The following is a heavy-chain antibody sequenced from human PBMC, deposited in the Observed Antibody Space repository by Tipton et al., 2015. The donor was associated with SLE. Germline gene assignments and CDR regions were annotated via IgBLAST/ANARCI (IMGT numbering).Heavy chain of an antibody. CDR2: LYYRGRT. J-gene: IGHJ4*02. CDR3: ARDLRGNFDYYFDI. V-gene: IGHV4-39*07. CDR1: GDSIRSDIYY. Sequence: TLSLTCAISGDSIRSDIYYWGWIRQPPGKGLEWIGNLYYRGRTYYNPSPLSRVTMSMDTSKNQFSLKLSSVTAADTAIYFCARDLRGNFDYYFDIWGQGTLVTVSS.